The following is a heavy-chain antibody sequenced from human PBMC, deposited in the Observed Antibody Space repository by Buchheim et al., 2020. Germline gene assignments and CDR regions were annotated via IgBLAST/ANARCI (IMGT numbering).Heavy chain of an antibody. CDR3: AKGGSYGDFAPDY. CDR1: GFTFSSYG. Sequence: QVQLVESGGGVVQPGRSLRLSCAASGFTFSSYGMHWVRQAPGKGLEWVAVISLDGRNKFYSDSVRDRFTISRDNSKNTLYLQMNSLRAEDTAVYYCAKGGSYGDFAPDYWGQGTL. D-gene: IGHD4-17*01. J-gene: IGHJ4*02. V-gene: IGHV3-30*18. CDR2: ISLDGRNK.